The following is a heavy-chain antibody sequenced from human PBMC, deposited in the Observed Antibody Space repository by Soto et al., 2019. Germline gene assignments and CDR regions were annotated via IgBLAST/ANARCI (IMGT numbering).Heavy chain of an antibody. Sequence: GGSLRLSCTASGFTFGDYAMSWFRQAPGKGLEWVGFIRSKAYGGTTEYAASVKGRFTISRDDSKSIAYLQMNSLKTEDTAVYYCSVFFIAVGLHDSFDILGQGTMVTVSS. CDR1: GFTFGDYA. CDR3: SVFFIAVGLHDSFDI. V-gene: IGHV3-49*03. J-gene: IGHJ3*02. D-gene: IGHD6-19*01. CDR2: IRSKAYGGTT.